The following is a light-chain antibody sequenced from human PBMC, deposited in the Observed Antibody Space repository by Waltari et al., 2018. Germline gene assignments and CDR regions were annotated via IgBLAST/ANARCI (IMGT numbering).Light chain of an antibody. J-gene: IGKJ3*01. CDR1: QSILSSSNNKNY. V-gene: IGKV4-1*01. Sequence: DIVMTQSPDSLAVSLGERATINCKSSQSILSSSNNKNYLAWYRQKPGQPPQLLIYWASTRESGVPDRFSGSGSGTDFTLTISSLQPEDLATYYCLQEYNYPFTFGPGTKVDIK. CDR3: LQEYNYPFT. CDR2: WAS.